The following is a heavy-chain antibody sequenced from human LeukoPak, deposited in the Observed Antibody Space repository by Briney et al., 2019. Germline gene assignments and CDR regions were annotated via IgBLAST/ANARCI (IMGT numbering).Heavy chain of an antibody. CDR2: ISAYNGNT. Sequence: ASVKVSCKASGYTFTSYGISWVRQAPGQGLEWMGWISAYNGNTNYAQKLQGRVTMTTDTSTSTAYMELRSLRSDDTAVYYCARGYYGSGSYYNSPQDYWGQGTLVTVSS. V-gene: IGHV1-18*01. CDR1: GYTFTSYG. D-gene: IGHD3-10*01. J-gene: IGHJ4*02. CDR3: ARGYYGSGSYYNSPQDY.